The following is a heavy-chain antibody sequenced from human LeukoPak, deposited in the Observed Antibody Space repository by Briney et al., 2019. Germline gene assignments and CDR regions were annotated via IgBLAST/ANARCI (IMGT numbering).Heavy chain of an antibody. V-gene: IGHV6-1*01. J-gene: IGHJ4*02. CDR3: ARDKGGSGYDHLDS. D-gene: IGHD5-12*01. CDR1: GDSVSTNSAA. CDR2: TYYRSKWYN. Sequence: SQTLSLTCAISGDSVSTNSAAWNRIRQSPSRGLEWLGRTYYRSKWYNDYAVSVKSRITIYPDTSKNQFSLQLNSVTPEDTAVYYRARDKGGSGYDHLDSWGQGTLVTVSS.